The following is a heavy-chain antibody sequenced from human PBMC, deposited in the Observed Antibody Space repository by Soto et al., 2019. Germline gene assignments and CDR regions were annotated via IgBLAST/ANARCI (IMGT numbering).Heavy chain of an antibody. CDR2: ISGSGGST. CDR1: GFTFSSYA. J-gene: IGHJ6*03. Sequence: EVQLLESGGGLVQPGGSPRLSCAASGFTFSSYAMSWVRQAPGKGLEWVSAISGSGGSTYYADSVKGRFTISRDNSKNTLYLQMNSLRAEDTAVYYCAKDRDDFWSGYVLPRYYYYYMDVWGKGTTVTVSS. D-gene: IGHD3-3*01. CDR3: AKDRDDFWSGYVLPRYYYYYMDV. V-gene: IGHV3-23*01.